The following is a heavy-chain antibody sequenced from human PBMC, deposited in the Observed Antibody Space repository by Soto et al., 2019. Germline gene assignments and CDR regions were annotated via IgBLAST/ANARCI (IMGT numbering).Heavy chain of an antibody. CDR1: GGSISSGGYY. CDR3: ATRITVFGLLIPPFDP. J-gene: IGHJ5*02. Sequence: SETLSLTCTVSGGSISSGGYYWNWIRQPPGKGLEWIGEINHTGGTHYSPSLKSRVTMSVDTSKNQFSLRLSSVTAADTAIYYCATRITVFGLLIPPFDPWGQGTQVTVSS. D-gene: IGHD3-3*01. CDR2: INHTGGT. V-gene: IGHV4-61*08.